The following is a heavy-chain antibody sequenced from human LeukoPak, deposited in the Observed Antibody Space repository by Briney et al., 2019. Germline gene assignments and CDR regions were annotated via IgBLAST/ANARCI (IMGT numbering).Heavy chain of an antibody. D-gene: IGHD2-2*02. CDR2: TSSGGSYI. V-gene: IGHV3-21*01. Sequence: GGSLRLSCAASGFTFSTYSMNWVRQAPGKGLDWASSTSSGGSYIYYADSVKGRFTISRDNARNSLYLQMNSLRAEDTAMHYCARDFISLLVPAAIQLFEDYWGQGTLVTVSS. J-gene: IGHJ4*02. CDR1: GFTFSTYS. CDR3: ARDFISLLVPAAIQLFEDY.